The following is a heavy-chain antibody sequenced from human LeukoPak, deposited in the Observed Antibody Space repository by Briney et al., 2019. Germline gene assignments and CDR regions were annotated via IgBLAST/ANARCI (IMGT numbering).Heavy chain of an antibody. J-gene: IGHJ4*02. V-gene: IGHV4-39*01. CDR3: ARRLAGYDILTGYYSSYFDY. CDR1: GGSISSSSYY. CDR2: IYYSGST. D-gene: IGHD3-9*01. Sequence: PSETLSLTCTVSGGSISSSSYYWGWIRQPPGKGLEWIGSIYYSGSTYYNPSLKSRVTISVDTSKNQFSLKLSSVTAADTAVYYCARRLAGYDILTGYYSSYFDYWGQGTLVTVSS.